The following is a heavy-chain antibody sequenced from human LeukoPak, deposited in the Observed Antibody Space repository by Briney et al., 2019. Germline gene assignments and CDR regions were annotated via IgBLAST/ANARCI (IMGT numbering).Heavy chain of an antibody. J-gene: IGHJ5*02. Sequence: SETLSLTCTVSGGSISSGGYYWSWIRQPPGKGLEWIGYIYHSGSTYYNPSLKSRVTISVDTSKNQFSLKLSSVTAADTAVYYCARTIINYGSGSYYNWFDPWGQGTLVTVSS. CDR3: ARTIINYGSGSYYNWFDP. CDR1: GGSISSGGYY. CDR2: IYHSGST. V-gene: IGHV4-30-2*01. D-gene: IGHD3-10*01.